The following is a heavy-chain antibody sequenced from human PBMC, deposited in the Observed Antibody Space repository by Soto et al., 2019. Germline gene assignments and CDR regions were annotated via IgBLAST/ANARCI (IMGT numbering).Heavy chain of an antibody. CDR2: MNPNSGNT. V-gene: IGHV1-8*01. J-gene: IGHJ3*02. Sequence: ASVKVSCKASGYTFTSYDINWVRQATGQGLEWMGWMNPNSGNTGYAQKFQGRVTMTRNTSISTAYMELSSLRSEDTAVYYCARRKAAAIKRWGAFDIWGQGTMVTVSS. D-gene: IGHD2-2*01. CDR1: GYTFTSYD. CDR3: ARRKAAAIKRWGAFDI.